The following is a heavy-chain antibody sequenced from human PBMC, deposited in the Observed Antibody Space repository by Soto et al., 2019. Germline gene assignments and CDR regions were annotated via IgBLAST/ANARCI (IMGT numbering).Heavy chain of an antibody. Sequence: PGGSLRLSCAASGFTFSNYAMHWVRQAPGKGLEWVAVVSYGGSNRYYADSVKGRFTISRDNPKNTLYLQMNSLRAEDTAVYYCARERDEVDTATPFKYWGLGTLVTVSS. D-gene: IGHD5-18*01. CDR2: VSYGGSNR. J-gene: IGHJ4*02. V-gene: IGHV3-30-3*01. CDR3: ARERDEVDTATPFKY. CDR1: GFTFSNYA.